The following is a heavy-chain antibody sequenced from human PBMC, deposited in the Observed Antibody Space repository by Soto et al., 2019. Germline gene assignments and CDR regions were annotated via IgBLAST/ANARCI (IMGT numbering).Heavy chain of an antibody. D-gene: IGHD3-10*01. CDR3: ARDRYGSGSYYKNDAFDI. J-gene: IGHJ3*02. CDR2: IYHSGST. V-gene: IGHV4-4*02. Sequence: QVQLQESGPGLVKPSGTLSLTCAVSSGSISSSNWWSWVRQPPGKGLEWIGEIYHSGSTNYNPSLKSRVTISVDKSKNQFSLKLSSVTAADTAVYYCARDRYGSGSYYKNDAFDIWGQGTMVTVSS. CDR1: SGSISSSNW.